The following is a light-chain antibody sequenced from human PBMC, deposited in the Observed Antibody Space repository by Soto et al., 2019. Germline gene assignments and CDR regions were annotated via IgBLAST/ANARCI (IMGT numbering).Light chain of an antibody. J-gene: IGKJ2*01. CDR3: QQYGSSPPYT. CDR2: GSS. V-gene: IGKV3-20*01. CDR1: QSVSNNY. Sequence: EVVLTQSPGTLFLSPGERASLSCRASQSVSNNYLAWYQQKPGQSPKLLIFGSSDRATGIPDRFSGSGSGTDFTLTISRLEPEDFAVYYCQQYGSSPPYTFGQGTKLEIK.